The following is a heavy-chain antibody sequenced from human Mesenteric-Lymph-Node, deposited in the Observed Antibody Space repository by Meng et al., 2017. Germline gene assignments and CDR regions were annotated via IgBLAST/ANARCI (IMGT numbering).Heavy chain of an antibody. CDR1: GYSISSGFY. CDR3: ARDTYYYASGNIAPFDY. V-gene: IGHV4-38-2*02. Sequence: GSLRLSCTVSGYSISSGFYWGWIRQPPGKGLEWIGSIYQSGTTYYNPSLEGRLTISVDTSKNQFSLKLNSVTAADTASYYCARDTYYYASGNIAPFDYWGHGTLVTVSS. J-gene: IGHJ4*01. D-gene: IGHD3-10*01. CDR2: IYQSGTT.